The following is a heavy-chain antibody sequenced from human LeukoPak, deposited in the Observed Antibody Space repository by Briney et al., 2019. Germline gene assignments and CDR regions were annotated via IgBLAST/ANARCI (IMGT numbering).Heavy chain of an antibody. J-gene: IGHJ4*02. D-gene: IGHD2-15*01. CDR3: ARQLGYCSDGSCYFDF. V-gene: IGHV3-23*01. Sequence: GGSLRLSCAAYGFTFSNSAMSWVRQSPGRGLEWLAAISESGGATYYANSVRGRFTISRDNSKNTLHLQMNSLRAEDTAVNHCARQLGYCSDGSCYFDFWGQGTLVTVSS. CDR1: GFTFSNSA. CDR2: ISESGGAT.